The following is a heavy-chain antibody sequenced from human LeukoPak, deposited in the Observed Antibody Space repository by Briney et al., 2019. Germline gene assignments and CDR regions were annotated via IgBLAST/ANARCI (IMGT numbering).Heavy chain of an antibody. Sequence: GGSLRLSCAASGFTFSSYGMHWVRQAPGKGLEWVTVISYDGRKKSYVDSVKGRFAISRDNAKNSLYLQMNSLRAEDTAVYYCAELGITMIGGVWGKGTTVTISS. CDR3: AELGITMIGGV. CDR2: ISYDGRKK. D-gene: IGHD3-10*02. V-gene: IGHV3-30*18. CDR1: GFTFSSYG. J-gene: IGHJ6*04.